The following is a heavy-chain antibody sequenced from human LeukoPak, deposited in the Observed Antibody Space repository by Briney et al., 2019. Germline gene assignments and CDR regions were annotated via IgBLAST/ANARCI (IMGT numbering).Heavy chain of an antibody. CDR1: GYTFTGYY. J-gene: IGHJ4*02. CDR2: INPNSGGT. V-gene: IGHV1-2*02. CDR3: ARLVSDVWGSYPPAYYFDY. D-gene: IGHD3-16*02. Sequence: ASVKVSCKASGYTFTGYYMHWVRQAPGQGLEWMGWINPNSGGTNYAQKFQGRVTMTRDTSISTAYMELSRLRSDDTAMYYCARLVSDVWGSYPPAYYFDYWGQGTLVTVSS.